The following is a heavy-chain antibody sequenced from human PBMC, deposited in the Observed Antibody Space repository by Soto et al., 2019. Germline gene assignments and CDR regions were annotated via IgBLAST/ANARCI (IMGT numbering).Heavy chain of an antibody. CDR2: IYYSGST. J-gene: IGHJ4*02. Sequence: SETLSHTCTVSGGYISSYYWSWIRQPPGKGLEWFGYIYYSGSTNYNPSLKSRVTISVDTSKNQFSLKLSSVTVADSAVYYCARVWGYFFDFLGQGTLVTVSS. CDR3: ARVWGYFFDF. D-gene: IGHD3-16*01. CDR1: GGYISSYY. V-gene: IGHV4-59*01.